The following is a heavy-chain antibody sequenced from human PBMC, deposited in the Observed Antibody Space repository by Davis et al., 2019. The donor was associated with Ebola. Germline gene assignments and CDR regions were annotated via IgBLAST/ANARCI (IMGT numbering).Heavy chain of an antibody. J-gene: IGHJ2*01. Sequence: GGSLRLSCAASGFTFSSYSMNWVRQAPGKGLEWVSVIYSGGSTYYADSVKGRFTISRDNSKNTLYLQMNSLRAEDTAVYYCAKGTKYGDYVGWYFDLWGRGTLVTVSS. CDR2: IYSGGST. V-gene: IGHV3-23*03. CDR3: AKGTKYGDYVGWYFDL. CDR1: GFTFSSYS. D-gene: IGHD4-17*01.